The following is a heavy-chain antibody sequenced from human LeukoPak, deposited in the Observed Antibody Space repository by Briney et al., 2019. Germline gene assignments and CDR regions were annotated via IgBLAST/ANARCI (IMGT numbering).Heavy chain of an antibody. CDR2: INSDESNT. CDR3: ARDGSGGFFDH. Sequence: GGSLRLSCAASGFTFSSYWMHWVRQAPGKGLVWVSRINSDESNTNYADSVRGRFTISRDNAKNRLYLQMNTLRAEDTAVYYCARDGSGGFFDHWGQGTLVTVSS. J-gene: IGHJ4*02. V-gene: IGHV3-74*01. D-gene: IGHD5-12*01. CDR1: GFTFSSYW.